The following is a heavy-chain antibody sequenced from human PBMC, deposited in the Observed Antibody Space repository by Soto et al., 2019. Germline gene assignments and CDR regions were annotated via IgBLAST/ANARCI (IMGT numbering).Heavy chain of an antibody. CDR2: INPSGGST. V-gene: IGHV1-46*01. CDR1: GDTFTSYY. D-gene: IGHD1-26*01. J-gene: IGHJ6*02. CDR3: ARDSGYGMDV. Sequence: GASVKVSCKASGDTFTSYYMHWVRQAPGQGLEWMGIINPSGGSTSYAQKFQGRVTMTRDTSTSTVYMELRSLRSEDTDVYYCARDSGYGMDVWGQGTTVTVSS.